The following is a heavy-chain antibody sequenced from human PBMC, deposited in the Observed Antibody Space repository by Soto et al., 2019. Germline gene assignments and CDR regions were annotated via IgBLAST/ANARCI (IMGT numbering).Heavy chain of an antibody. D-gene: IGHD6-13*01. CDR2: ISGSGGST. CDR3: ARDLAAADLDY. Sequence: GGSLRLSCAAPGFTFSSYAMSWVRQAPGKGLEWVSAISGSGGSTYYADSVKGRFTISRDNSKNTLYLQMNSLRAEDTAVYYCARDLAAADLDYWGQGTLVTVSS. J-gene: IGHJ4*02. V-gene: IGHV3-23*01. CDR1: GFTFSSYA.